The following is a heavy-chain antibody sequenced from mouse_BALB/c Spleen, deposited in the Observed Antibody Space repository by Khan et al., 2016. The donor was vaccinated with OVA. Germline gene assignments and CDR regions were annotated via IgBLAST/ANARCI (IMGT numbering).Heavy chain of an antibody. CDR1: GYSITSGYG. Sequence: DVKLQESGPGLVKPSQSLSLTCTVTGYSITSGYGWNWIRQFPGNKLEWMGYISYSGSTNYNPSLKSRISITRDTSKNQFFLQLNSVTTEDTATYYWARTARITYWGQGTTLTVSS. D-gene: IGHD1-2*01. CDR3: ARTARITY. V-gene: IGHV3-2*02. J-gene: IGHJ2*01. CDR2: ISYSGST.